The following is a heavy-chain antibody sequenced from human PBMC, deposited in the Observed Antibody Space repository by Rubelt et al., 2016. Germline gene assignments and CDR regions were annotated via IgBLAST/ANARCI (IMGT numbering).Heavy chain of an antibody. CDR1: GGSISSYY. J-gene: IGHJ3*02. CDR2: IYTSGST. CDR3: ARLLNGFVAFDI. D-gene: IGHD2/OR15-2a*01. V-gene: IGHV4-4*07. Sequence: ETLSLTCTVSGGSISSYYWSWIRQPAGKGLEWIGRIYTSGSTNYNPSLKSRVTISVDTSKNQFSLKLGSVTAADTAVYYCARLLNGFVAFDIWGQGTMVTVSS.